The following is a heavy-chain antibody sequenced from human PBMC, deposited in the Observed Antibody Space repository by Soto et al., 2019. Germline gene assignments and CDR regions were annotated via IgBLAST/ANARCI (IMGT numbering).Heavy chain of an antibody. J-gene: IGHJ5*02. CDR1: GVSISNSY. V-gene: IGHV4-4*07. Sequence: TLSLTCSVSGVSISNSYWSWIRQPAGKGLEWLGRIYVSGNTNYNPSLKGRVTLSIDTSKNQLSLKLRSVTAADTAVYYCARDRGVGAATNWFDPWGQGSLVTVSS. CDR2: IYVSGNT. D-gene: IGHD1-26*01. CDR3: ARDRGVGAATNWFDP.